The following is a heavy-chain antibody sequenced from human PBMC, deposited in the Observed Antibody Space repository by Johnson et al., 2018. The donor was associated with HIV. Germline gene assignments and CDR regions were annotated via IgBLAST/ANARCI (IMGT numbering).Heavy chain of an antibody. Sequence: QVQLVESGGGVVQPGRSLRLSCAASGFTFSSYAMHWVRQAPGKGLELVAVISYDGSNKYYADSVKGRFTISRDNSKNTLYLQMNSLRAEDRAVYYCARFDGFITTLRVIGDAFDVWGQGTMVTVSS. CDR3: ARFDGFITTLRVIGDAFDV. CDR2: ISYDGSNK. J-gene: IGHJ3*01. V-gene: IGHV3-30-3*01. CDR1: GFTFSSYA. D-gene: IGHD3-22*01.